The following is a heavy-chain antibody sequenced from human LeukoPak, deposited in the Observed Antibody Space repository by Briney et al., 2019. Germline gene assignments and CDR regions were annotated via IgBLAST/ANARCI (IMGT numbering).Heavy chain of an antibody. CDR3: AKDMVGYSSGWYGFDY. V-gene: IGHV3-9*03. CDR1: GFTFDDYA. CDR2: ISWNSGSI. D-gene: IGHD6-19*01. Sequence: PGGSLRLSCAASGFTFDDYAMHWVRQAPGKGLEWVSGISWNSGSIGYADSVKGRFTISRDNAKNSLYLQMNSLRAEDMALYYCAKDMVGYSSGWYGFDYWGQGTLVTVSS. J-gene: IGHJ4*02.